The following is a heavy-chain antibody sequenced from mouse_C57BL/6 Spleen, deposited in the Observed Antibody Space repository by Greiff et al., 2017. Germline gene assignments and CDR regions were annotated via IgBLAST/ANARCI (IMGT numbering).Heavy chain of an antibody. CDR3: ARGWTKERYYYAMDY. CDR1: GYTFTGYW. D-gene: IGHD1-1*02. CDR2: ILPGSGST. J-gene: IGHJ4*01. Sequence: VKLQESGAELMKPGASVKLSCKATGYTFTGYWIEWVKQRPGHGLEWIGEILPGSGSTNYNEKFKGKATFTADTSSNTAYMQLSSLTTEDSAIYYCARGWTKERYYYAMDYWGQGTSVTVSS. V-gene: IGHV1-9*01.